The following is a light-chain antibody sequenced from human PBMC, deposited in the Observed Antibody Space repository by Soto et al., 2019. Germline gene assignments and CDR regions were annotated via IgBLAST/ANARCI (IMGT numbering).Light chain of an antibody. V-gene: IGKV1-33*01. J-gene: IGKJ4*02. CDR3: QQYGNLPLT. Sequence: DIQMTQSPSSLSASVGDRDTISCQASQDIREYLNWYQQKPGKAPKLLIYDASNLETGVPTRFSGSGSGTDFTFTITSRQPEDFATYYCQQYGNLPLTFGGGTKVDMK. CDR2: DAS. CDR1: QDIREY.